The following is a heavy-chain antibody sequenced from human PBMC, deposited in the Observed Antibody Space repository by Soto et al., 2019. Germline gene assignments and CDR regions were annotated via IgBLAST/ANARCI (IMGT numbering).Heavy chain of an antibody. D-gene: IGHD6-13*01. CDR2: IIPIFGTA. CDR1: GGTFSSYA. CDR3: ARATIAAAGNRDFQH. V-gene: IGHV1-69*13. Sequence: SVKVSCKASGGTFSSYAISWVRQAPGQGLEWMGGIIPIFGTANYAQKFQGRVTITADESTSTAYMELSSLRSEDTAVYYCARATIAAAGNRDFQHWGQGTLVTVSS. J-gene: IGHJ1*01.